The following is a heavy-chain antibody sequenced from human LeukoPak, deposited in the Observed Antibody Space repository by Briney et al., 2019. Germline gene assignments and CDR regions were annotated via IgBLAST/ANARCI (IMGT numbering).Heavy chain of an antibody. D-gene: IGHD3-3*01. J-gene: IGHJ5*02. CDR3: ARALPATITICGVGNWFDP. CDR1: GYTFTSYY. Sequence: GASVKVSCKASGYTFTSYYMHWVRQAPGQGLEWRGIINPSGGSTSYAQKCQGRVTITTHTSTTTFQMELSSLTSEDTAVYYCARALPATITICGVGNWFDPWGQGTLVTVSS. V-gene: IGHV1-46*03. CDR2: INPSGGST.